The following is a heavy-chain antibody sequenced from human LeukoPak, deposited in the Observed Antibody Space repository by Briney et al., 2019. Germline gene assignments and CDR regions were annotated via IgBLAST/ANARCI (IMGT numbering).Heavy chain of an antibody. CDR3: AKDQYRPSSRVWAGIDY. D-gene: IGHD3/OR15-3a*01. Sequence: GRSLRLSCAVSGFTFSDYGMHWVRQAPGKGLEWVAVISADGSKRYYADSVKGRFTISRDISKNTLYLQMNSLRVEDTALYYCAKDQYRPSSRVWAGIDYWGQGTLVTVSS. V-gene: IGHV3-30*18. CDR1: GFTFSDYG. J-gene: IGHJ4*02. CDR2: ISADGSKR.